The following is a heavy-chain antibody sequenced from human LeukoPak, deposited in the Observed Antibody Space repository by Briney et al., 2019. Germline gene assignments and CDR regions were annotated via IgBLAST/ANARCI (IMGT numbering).Heavy chain of an antibody. CDR3: ARLAPPSGSYSSSYFDY. CDR1: GFTFSSYG. J-gene: IGHJ4*02. Sequence: PGGSLSLSCAASGFTFSSYGMHWVRQAPGKGLEWVAVISYDGNNKYYADSVKGRFTISRDNSKNTLYLQMNSPRPEDSAVCYCARLAPPSGSYSSSYFDYWGQGTLVTVSS. V-gene: IGHV3-30*03. CDR2: ISYDGNNK. D-gene: IGHD1-26*01.